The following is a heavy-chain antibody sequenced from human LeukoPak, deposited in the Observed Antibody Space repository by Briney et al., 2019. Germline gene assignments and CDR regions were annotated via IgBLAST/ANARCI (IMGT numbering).Heavy chain of an antibody. CDR2: ISPYDGDT. V-gene: IGHV1-18*01. CDR1: GYTFGIYG. CDR3: ARDYCTRGGDCYKEDLFDT. D-gene: IGHD2-21*02. J-gene: IGHJ5*02. Sequence: GASVKVTCKASGYTFGIYGISWVRQAPGQGLEWMALISPYDGDTNYAQKFEGRVTMTTETSTNTAYMELRSLRSDDTAIYYCARDYCTRGGDCYKEDLFDTWGQGTLVTVSA.